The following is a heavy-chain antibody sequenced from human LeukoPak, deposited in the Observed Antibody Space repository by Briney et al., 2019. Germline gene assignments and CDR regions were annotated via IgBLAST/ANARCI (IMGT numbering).Heavy chain of an antibody. CDR3: AKHYAYYDILTGSDY. V-gene: IGHV3-30*02. D-gene: IGHD3-9*01. CDR1: GFTFSSYG. CDR2: IRYDGSNK. J-gene: IGHJ4*02. Sequence: GGSLRLSCAASGFTFSSYGMHWVRQAPGKGLEWVAFIRYDGSNKYYADSVKGRFTISRDNSKNTLYLQMNSLRAEDTAVYYCAKHYAYYDILTGSDYWGQGTLVTVSS.